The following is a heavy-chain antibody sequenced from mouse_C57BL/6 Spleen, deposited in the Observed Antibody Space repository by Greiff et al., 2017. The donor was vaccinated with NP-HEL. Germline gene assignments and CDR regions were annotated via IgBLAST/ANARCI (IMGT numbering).Heavy chain of an antibody. CDR3: ARSGAAQAGAMDY. CDR1: GYTFTSYW. D-gene: IGHD3-2*02. J-gene: IGHJ4*01. Sequence: VQLQQPGAELVKPGASVKLSCKASGYTFTSYWMHWVKQRPGQGLEWIGMIHPNSGSTNYNEKFKSKATLTVDKSSSTAYMQLSSLTSEDSAVYYCARSGAAQAGAMDYWGQGTSVTVSS. V-gene: IGHV1-64*01. CDR2: IHPNSGST.